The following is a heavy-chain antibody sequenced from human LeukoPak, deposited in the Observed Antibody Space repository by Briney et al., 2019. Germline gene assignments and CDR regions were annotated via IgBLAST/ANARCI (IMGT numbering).Heavy chain of an antibody. D-gene: IGHD6-13*01. CDR3: ARPHLSLVRDY. J-gene: IGHJ4*02. CDR2: ISGSGGST. V-gene: IGHV3-23*01. Sequence: GGSLRLSCAASGFTFSSYAMSWVRQAPGKGLEWVSAISGSGGSTYYADSVKGRFTISRDNSKNTLYLQMNSLRPDDTAVYYCARPHLSLVRDYWGQGTLVTVSS. CDR1: GFTFSSYA.